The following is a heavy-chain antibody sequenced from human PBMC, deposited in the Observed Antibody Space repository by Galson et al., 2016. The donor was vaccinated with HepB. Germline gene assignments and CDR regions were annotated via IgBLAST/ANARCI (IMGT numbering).Heavy chain of an antibody. V-gene: IGHV3-53*01. CDR1: GFTVSSHY. Sequence: SLRLSCAASGFTVSSHYMTWVRQAPGKGLEWVSLIYTGGDTYYADSVKGRFTISRDNPKNTLYLQMNSLRVEDTAVYYCARDNGVWGQGTLVTVSS. CDR2: IYTGGDT. J-gene: IGHJ4*02. CDR3: ARDNGV. D-gene: IGHD2-8*01.